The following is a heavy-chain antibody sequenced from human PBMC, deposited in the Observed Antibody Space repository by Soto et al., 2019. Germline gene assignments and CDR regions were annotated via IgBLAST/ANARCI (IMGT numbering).Heavy chain of an antibody. J-gene: IGHJ5*02. V-gene: IGHV4-39*01. D-gene: IGHD6-13*01. Sequence: QLQLQESGPGLVKPSETLSLTCTVSGGSISSSSYYWGWIRQPPGKGLEWMGRIYYSGSTYYNTYLKSRVTISVDTSKNQFSLKLSSVTAADTSVYYCARHQSHSSSYVDPWGQGTLVTVSS. CDR3: ARHQSHSSSYVDP. CDR2: IYYSGST. CDR1: GGSISSSSYY.